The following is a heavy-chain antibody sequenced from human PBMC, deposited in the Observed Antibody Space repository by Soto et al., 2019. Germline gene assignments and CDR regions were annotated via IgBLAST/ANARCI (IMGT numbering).Heavy chain of an antibody. CDR1: GGTLSDHG. D-gene: IGHD3-10*01. CDR3: ARGVYGSGNYYTGPSAFDI. V-gene: IGHV1-69*06. J-gene: IGHJ3*02. Sequence: QVQLEQSGAEVKKPGSSVKVSCKASGGTLSDHGVAWLRQAPGQGLEWMGGTIPVFNTAKYAQKFQGRVTVTADKFTNIAYMDLSSLRSEDTALYFCARGVYGSGNYYTGPSAFDIWGQGTMVIVSS. CDR2: TIPVFNTA.